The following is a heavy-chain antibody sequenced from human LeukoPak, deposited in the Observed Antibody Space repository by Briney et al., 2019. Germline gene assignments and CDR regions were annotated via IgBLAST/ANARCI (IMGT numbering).Heavy chain of an antibody. J-gene: IGHJ5*02. D-gene: IGHD6-13*01. V-gene: IGHV4-4*07. Sequence: TSETLSLTCTVSGDSINTNNHWAWIRQPAGKGLEWIGRLHNSGSTNHNPSLQSRVTISVDTSKNQFSLKMTSATAADTAVYFCARDPLRSSFDPWGQGILVTVSS. CDR1: GDSINTNN. CDR3: ARDPLRSSFDP. CDR2: LHNSGST.